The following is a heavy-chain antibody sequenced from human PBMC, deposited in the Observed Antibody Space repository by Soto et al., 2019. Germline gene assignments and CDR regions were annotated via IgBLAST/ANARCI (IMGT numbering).Heavy chain of an antibody. D-gene: IGHD6-6*01. CDR1: GFTFTTFSSYW. J-gene: IGHJ4*02. CDR2: INGDGSRA. Sequence: PGGSLRLSCAASGFTFTTFSSYWMHWVRQTPGQGLVWVSRINGDGSRATYADSVKGRFTISRDNAKNSLYLQMNSLRAEDTAVYYCARAYSSSDDYWGQGTLVTVSS. CDR3: ARAYSSSDDY. V-gene: IGHV3-74*01.